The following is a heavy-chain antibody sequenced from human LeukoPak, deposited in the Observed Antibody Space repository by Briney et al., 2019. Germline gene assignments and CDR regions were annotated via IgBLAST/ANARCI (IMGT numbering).Heavy chain of an antibody. CDR1: GYRFSSYW. V-gene: IGHV5-51*01. CDR3: VRPHFIVAATTEKDY. CDR2: IYPGDSET. J-gene: IGHJ4*02. Sequence: GESLKISCKGSGYRFSSYWIGWVRQMPGKGLEWMGIIYPGDSETRYSPSFQGQVTISADKSISTAYLQWSSLKATDTALYFCVRPHFIVAATTEKDYWGRGTLVTVSS. D-gene: IGHD3-16*02.